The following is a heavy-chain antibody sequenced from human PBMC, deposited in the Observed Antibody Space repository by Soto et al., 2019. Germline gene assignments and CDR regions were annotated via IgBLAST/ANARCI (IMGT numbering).Heavy chain of an antibody. CDR2: ISAYNGNT. V-gene: IGHV1-18*01. Sequence: QVQLVQSGAEVKKPGASVKVSCKASGYTFTSYGISWVRQAPGQGLEWMGWISAYNGNTNYAQKLQGRVTMTTDTSPSQAYMELRSLRSDDTAVYYCARDGGLLWFGELLEPRYNWFDPWGQGTLVTVSS. J-gene: IGHJ5*02. D-gene: IGHD3-10*01. CDR1: GYTFTSYG. CDR3: ARDGGLLWFGELLEPRYNWFDP.